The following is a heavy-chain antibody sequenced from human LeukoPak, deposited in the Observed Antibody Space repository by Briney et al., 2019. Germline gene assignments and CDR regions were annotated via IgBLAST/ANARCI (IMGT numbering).Heavy chain of an antibody. CDR3: ARHRSGWLQSSFDY. D-gene: IGHD5-24*01. J-gene: IGHJ4*02. V-gene: IGHV4-59*05. Sequence: SETLSLTCTVSGGSISSYYWSWIRQPPGKGLEWIGSIYYSGSTYYNPSLKSRVTISVDTSKNQFSPKLSSVTAADTAVYYCARHRSGWLQSSFDYWGQGTLVTVSS. CDR1: GGSISSYY. CDR2: IYYSGST.